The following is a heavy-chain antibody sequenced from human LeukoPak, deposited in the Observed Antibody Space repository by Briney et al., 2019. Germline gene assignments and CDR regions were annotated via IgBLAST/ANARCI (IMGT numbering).Heavy chain of an antibody. Sequence: SETLSLTCTVSGGSISSYYWSWIRQPAGKGLEWIGRIYTSGSTNYNPSLKSRVTMSVDTSKNQFSLKLSSVTAADTAVYYCARDRGDYRLYYYFDYWGQGTLVTVSS. D-gene: IGHD4-17*01. CDR1: GGSISSYY. J-gene: IGHJ4*02. CDR2: IYTSGST. V-gene: IGHV4-4*07. CDR3: ARDRGDYRLYYYFDY.